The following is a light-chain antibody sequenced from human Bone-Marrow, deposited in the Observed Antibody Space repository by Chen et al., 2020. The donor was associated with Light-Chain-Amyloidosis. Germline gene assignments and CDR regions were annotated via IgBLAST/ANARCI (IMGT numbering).Light chain of an antibody. J-gene: IGLJ3*02. CDR1: NIGSTS. CDR3: QVWDRSSDRPV. CDR2: DDC. V-gene: IGLV3-21*02. Sequence: YVLTRRSSVLVAQGQTATSDCGGNNIGSTSVHWYQQPPGQAPLLVVYDDCDRPSGIPERLSGSNSGNTATLTISRVEAGDEADYYCQVWDRSSDRPVFGGGTKLTVL.